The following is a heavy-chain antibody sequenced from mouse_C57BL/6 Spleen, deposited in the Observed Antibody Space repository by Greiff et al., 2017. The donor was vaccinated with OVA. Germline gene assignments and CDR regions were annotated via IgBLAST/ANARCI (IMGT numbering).Heavy chain of an antibody. CDR3: ASHDGYYDYYAMDD. D-gene: IGHD2-3*01. CDR1: GYSITSGYY. Sequence: EVKLQESGPGLVKPSQSLSLTCSVTGYSITSGYYWNWIRQFPGNKLEWMGYISYDGSNNYNPSPKNRISITRDTSKNQFFLKLNSVTTEDTATYYGASHDGYYDYYAMDDWGQGTSVTVSS. CDR2: ISYDGSN. J-gene: IGHJ4*01. V-gene: IGHV3-6*01.